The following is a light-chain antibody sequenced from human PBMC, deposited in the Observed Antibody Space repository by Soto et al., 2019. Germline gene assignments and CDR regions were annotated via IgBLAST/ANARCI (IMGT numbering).Light chain of an antibody. V-gene: IGKV3D-20*02. J-gene: IGKJ5*01. CDR1: QSFNSIY. Sequence: EIVLTQYPGTLSLSPGERATLSCRASQSFNSIYLAWYQQKPGQAPRLLIYDASNRATGIPARFSGSGSGRDFTLTISGLEPEDFAVYYCQQRTRWPMTFGQGTRLEIK. CDR3: QQRTRWPMT. CDR2: DAS.